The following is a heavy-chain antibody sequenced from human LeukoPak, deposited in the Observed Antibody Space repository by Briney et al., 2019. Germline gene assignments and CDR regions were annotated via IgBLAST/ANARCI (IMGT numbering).Heavy chain of an antibody. CDR2: IYYSGST. CDR3: LRYGSGNYHNSFDY. CDR1: GGSISSSGHF. Sequence: SETLSLTRTVSGGSISSSGHFWGWIRQPLGKGLEWIGGIYYSGSTYYNPSLKSRVTVSVDTSKNQISLKLTSVTAADTAVYFCLRYGSGNYHNSFDYWGQGTLVTVSS. V-gene: IGHV4-39*01. D-gene: IGHD3-10*01. J-gene: IGHJ4*02.